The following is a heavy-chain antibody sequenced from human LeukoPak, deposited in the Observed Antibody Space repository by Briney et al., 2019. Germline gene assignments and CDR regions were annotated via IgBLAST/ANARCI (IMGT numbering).Heavy chain of an antibody. V-gene: IGHV5-51*01. Sequence: GESLKISCKGSGYSFTSYWIGWVRQMPGKGLEWMGIIYPGDSDTRYSPSFQGQVTISADKSISTAYLQWSSLKASDTAMYYCARQVSIAATVTYGMDVWGQGTTVTVSS. CDR2: IYPGDSDT. CDR3: ARQVSIAATVTYGMDV. D-gene: IGHD6-13*01. J-gene: IGHJ6*02. CDR1: GYSFTSYW.